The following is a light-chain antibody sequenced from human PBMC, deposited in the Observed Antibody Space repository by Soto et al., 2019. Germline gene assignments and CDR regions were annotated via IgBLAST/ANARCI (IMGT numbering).Light chain of an antibody. CDR2: GAS. V-gene: IGKV3-15*01. CDR3: QQYNNWPWT. CDR1: QSDSSN. J-gene: IGKJ1*01. Sequence: EIVMTQSPATLSVSQGERATLSCRASQSDSSNLAWYQQKPGQAPRLLIYGASTRATGIPARFSGSGSGTEFTLTFSSLQSEDFAVYYCQQYNNWPWTFGQGTKV.